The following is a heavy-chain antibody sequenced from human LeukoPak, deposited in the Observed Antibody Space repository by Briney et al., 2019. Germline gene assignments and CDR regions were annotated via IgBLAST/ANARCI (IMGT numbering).Heavy chain of an antibody. V-gene: IGHV3-30*03. CDR2: ISYDGSNK. CDR1: GFTFSSYG. Sequence: GRSLRLSCAASGFTFSSYGMHWVRQAPGKGLEWVAVISYDGSNKYYADSVKGRFTISRDNSKNTLYLQMNSLRAEDTAVYYXXXXXXRSYLSLDYWGQGTLVTVSS. CDR3: XXXXXRSYLSLDY. J-gene: IGHJ4*02. D-gene: IGHD3-10*01.